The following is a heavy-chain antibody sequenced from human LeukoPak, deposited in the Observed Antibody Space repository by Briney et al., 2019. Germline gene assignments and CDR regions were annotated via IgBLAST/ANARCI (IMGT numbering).Heavy chain of an antibody. V-gene: IGHV3-23*01. CDR2: SSGSGGST. CDR3: AQPGPLPLRLGEQIHVFDY. D-gene: IGHD3-16*01. Sequence: GGSPRLSCAASGFTFSSYAMSWVRQAPGKGLEWVSASSGSGGSTYYADSVKGRFTISRDNSKNTLYLQMNSLRAEDTAVYYCAQPGPLPLRLGEQIHVFDYWGQGTLVTVSS. J-gene: IGHJ4*02. CDR1: GFTFSSYA.